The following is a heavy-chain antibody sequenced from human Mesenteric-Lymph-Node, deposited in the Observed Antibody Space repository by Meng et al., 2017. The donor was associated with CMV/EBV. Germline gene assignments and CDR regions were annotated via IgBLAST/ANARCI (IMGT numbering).Heavy chain of an antibody. CDR2: YYYTART. CDR3: AVTGGRYYDFWSGYLDFDY. J-gene: IGHJ4*02. V-gene: IGHV4-39*07. D-gene: IGHD3-3*01. Sequence: SETLSLTCTVSGGSISSINYYWGWIRQPPGKGLEWIGNYYYTARTNYNPSLKSRVTISVDTSKNQFSLKLTSVTAADTAVYYCAVTGGRYYDFWSGYLDFDYWGQGTLVTVSS. CDR1: GGSISSINYY.